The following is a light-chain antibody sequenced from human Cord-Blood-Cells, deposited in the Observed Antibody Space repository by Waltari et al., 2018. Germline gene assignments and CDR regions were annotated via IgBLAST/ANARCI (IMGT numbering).Light chain of an antibody. CDR2: YDN. J-gene: IGLJ3*02. CDR3: AAWDDSLNGPV. V-gene: IGLV1-36*01. CDR1: SSNIGHNA. Sequence: QSVLTQPPSVSEAPRQRVTISCSGSSSNIGHNAVKWYQQLPGKAPKLLIYYDNSLPSVFSDRFSGSKSGTSASLAISGLQSEDEADYYCAAWDDSLNGPVFGGGTKLTVL.